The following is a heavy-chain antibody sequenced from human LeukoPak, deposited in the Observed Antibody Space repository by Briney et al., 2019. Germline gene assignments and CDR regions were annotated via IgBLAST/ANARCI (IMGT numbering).Heavy chain of an antibody. Sequence: ASVKVSCKASGYTFTGYYMHWVRQAPGQGLEWMGWINPNSGGTNYAQKFQGRVTMTRDTSISTAYMELSRLGSDDTAVYYCARDLGDFWSGYYYWFDPWGQGTLVTASS. D-gene: IGHD3-3*01. CDR1: GYTFTGYY. J-gene: IGHJ5*02. CDR2: INPNSGGT. V-gene: IGHV1-2*02. CDR3: ARDLGDFWSGYYYWFDP.